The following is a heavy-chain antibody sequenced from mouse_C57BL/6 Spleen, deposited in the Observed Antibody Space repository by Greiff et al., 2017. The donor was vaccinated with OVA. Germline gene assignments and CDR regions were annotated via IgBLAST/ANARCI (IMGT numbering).Heavy chain of an antibody. V-gene: IGHV1-80*01. CDR1: GYAFSSYW. D-gene: IGHD1-1*01. Sequence: VQLQQSGAELVKPGASVKISCKASGYAFSSYWMNWVKQRPGKGLAWIGQIYPGDGDTNYNGKFKGKATLTADKSSSTAYMQLSSLTSEDSAVYFCARDYYGSSLYAMDYWGQGTSVTVSS. CDR2: IYPGDGDT. CDR3: ARDYYGSSLYAMDY. J-gene: IGHJ4*01.